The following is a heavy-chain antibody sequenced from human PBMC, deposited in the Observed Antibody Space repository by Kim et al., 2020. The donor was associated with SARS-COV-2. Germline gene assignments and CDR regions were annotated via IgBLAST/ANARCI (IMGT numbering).Heavy chain of an antibody. CDR3: TSWVSQWSMEF. D-gene: IGHD2-8*01. Sequence: GGSLRLSCAASGFTFSGSGVHWVRQASGKGLEWIGHISSRDNNHATVYAESLKGRFTISRDDSMNTAYLQMNSLKTDDTAVYFCTSWVSQWSMEFWGQGTLVTVSS. CDR1: GFTFSGSG. J-gene: IGHJ4*02. V-gene: IGHV3-73*01. CDR2: ISSRDNNHAT.